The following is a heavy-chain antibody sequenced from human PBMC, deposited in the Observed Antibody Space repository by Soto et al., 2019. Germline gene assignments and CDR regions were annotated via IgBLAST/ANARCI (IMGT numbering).Heavy chain of an antibody. CDR1: GGSISSYY. CDR2: IYYSGST. J-gene: IGHJ4*02. CDR3: ARVQRRGYYLFDY. D-gene: IGHD3-22*01. V-gene: IGHV4-59*01. Sequence: PSETLSFTCTVSGGSISSYYWSWIRQPPGKGLEWIGYIYYSGSTNYNPSLKSRVTISVDTSKNQFSLKLSSVTAADTAVYYCARVQRRGYYLFDYWGQGTLVTVSS.